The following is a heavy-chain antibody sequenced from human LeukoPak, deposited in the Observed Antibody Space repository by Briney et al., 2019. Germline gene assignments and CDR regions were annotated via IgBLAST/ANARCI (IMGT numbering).Heavy chain of an antibody. CDR2: IWYDGSNK. Sequence: PGGSLRLSCAASGFTFSSYGMHWVRQAPGKGLDWVAVIWYDGSNKYYADSVKGRFTISRDNSKNTLYLQMNSLRAEDTAVYYCARVKYCSSSSCYSTFDYWGQGTLVTVSS. CDR3: ARVKYCSSSSCYSTFDY. V-gene: IGHV3-33*01. J-gene: IGHJ4*02. CDR1: GFTFSSYG. D-gene: IGHD2-2*01.